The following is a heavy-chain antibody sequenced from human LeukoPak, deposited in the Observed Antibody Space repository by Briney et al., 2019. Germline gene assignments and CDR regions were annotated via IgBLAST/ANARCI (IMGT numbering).Heavy chain of an antibody. D-gene: IGHD3-22*01. CDR2: IIPIFGTA. CDR1: GGTFSSYA. J-gene: IGHJ4*02. CDR3: ARVGYYDSSGYYELDY. V-gene: IGHV1-69*13. Sequence: SVKVSCKASGGTFSSYAISWVRQAPGQGLEWMGGIIPIFGTANYAQKFQGRVTITADESTSTAYMELSSLRSEDTAVYYCARVGYYDSSGYYELDYWGQGTLVTVSS.